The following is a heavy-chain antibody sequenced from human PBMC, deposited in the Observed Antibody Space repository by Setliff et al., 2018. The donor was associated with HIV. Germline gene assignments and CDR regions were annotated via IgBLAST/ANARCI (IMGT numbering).Heavy chain of an antibody. CDR3: ASGREAVAGALHFDY. D-gene: IGHD6-19*01. J-gene: IGHJ4*02. CDR1: GGSISSYF. CDR2: IYTNGST. Sequence: SETLSLTCTVSGGSISSYFRSWIRQPPGKGLEWIGYIYTNGSTNYNPSLKSRVTISVDTSKNQFSLKLNSVTAADTAVYYCASGREAVAGALHFDYWGQGPLVTVS. V-gene: IGHV4-4*08.